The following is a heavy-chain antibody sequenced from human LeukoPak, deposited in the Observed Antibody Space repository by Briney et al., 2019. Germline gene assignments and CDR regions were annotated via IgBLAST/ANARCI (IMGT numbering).Heavy chain of an antibody. J-gene: IGHJ4*02. CDR3: AKNDWSSSFYFDY. CDR2: ITSSGSTI. Sequence: GGSLRLSCAASGFTFSSYEMNWVRQAPGKGLEWVSYITSSGSTIYYADSVKGRFTISRDNAKNSLYLQTNSLRAEDTAVYYCAKNDWSSSFYFDYWGQGTLVTVSS. D-gene: IGHD3-9*01. CDR1: GFTFSSYE. V-gene: IGHV3-48*03.